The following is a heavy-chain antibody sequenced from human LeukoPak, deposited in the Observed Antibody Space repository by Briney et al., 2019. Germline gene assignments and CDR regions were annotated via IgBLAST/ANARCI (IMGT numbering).Heavy chain of an antibody. CDR1: GFTFSNYY. CDR2: ISSGSSYI. CDR3: ARDHLARPGFAFDI. J-gene: IGHJ3*02. V-gene: IGHV3-21*01. Sequence: SGGSLRLSCAASGFTFSNYYMNWVRQAPGKGLEWVSSISSGSSYIYYADSLKGRFTISRDNAKNSLYLQMNSLRAEDTAVYYCARDHLARPGFAFDIWGQGTMVTVSS.